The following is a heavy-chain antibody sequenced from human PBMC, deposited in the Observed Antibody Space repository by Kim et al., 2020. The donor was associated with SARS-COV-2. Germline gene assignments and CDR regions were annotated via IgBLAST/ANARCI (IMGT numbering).Heavy chain of an antibody. V-gene: IGHV3-11*01. CDR3: ARDPEAGYSSSFFDYFDY. D-gene: IGHD6-13*01. J-gene: IGHJ4*02. Sequence: GGSLRRSCAASGFIFSDYYMSWIRQAPGKGLEWISYISGSGNTIYYTDSVKGRFTISRDNAKNSLYLQMSSLRAEDTAVYYCARDPEAGYSSSFFDYFDYWGQGTLVTVSS. CDR2: ISGSGNTI. CDR1: GFIFSDYY.